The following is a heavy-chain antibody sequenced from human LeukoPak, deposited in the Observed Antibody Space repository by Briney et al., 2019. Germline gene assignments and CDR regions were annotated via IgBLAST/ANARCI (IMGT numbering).Heavy chain of an antibody. Sequence: SVKVSCKASGGTFSSYAISWVRQAPGQGLEWMGRIIPIFGTANYAQKFQGRVTIATDESTSTAYMELSSLRSEDTAVYYCARDRSSSGRLDYWGQGTLVTVSP. CDR3: ARDRSSSGRLDY. D-gene: IGHD6-19*01. V-gene: IGHV1-69*05. CDR2: IIPIFGTA. CDR1: GGTFSSYA. J-gene: IGHJ4*02.